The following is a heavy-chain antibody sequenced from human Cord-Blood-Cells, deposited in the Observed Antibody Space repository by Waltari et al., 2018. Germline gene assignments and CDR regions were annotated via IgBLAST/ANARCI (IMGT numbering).Heavy chain of an antibody. D-gene: IGHD2-2*01. CDR2: INHSGST. V-gene: IGHV4-34*01. CDR1: GGSFSGYY. CDR3: ARRRNSVVVPASNYNWFDP. Sequence: QVQLQQWGAGLLKPSETLSLTCAVYGGSFSGYYWSWIRQPPGKGLEWIGEINHSGSTNYNHALKRRVTISVDTSKNQFSLKLSSVTAADTAVYYCARRRNSVVVPASNYNWFDPWGQGTLVTVSS. J-gene: IGHJ5*02.